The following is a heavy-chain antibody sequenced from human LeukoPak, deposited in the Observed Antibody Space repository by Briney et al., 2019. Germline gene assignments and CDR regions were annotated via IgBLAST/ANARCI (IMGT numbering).Heavy chain of an antibody. CDR2: ISWNSGSI. CDR3: AKDYRWASCCHNWFDS. J-gene: IGHJ5*01. Sequence: GRSLRLSCAASGFTFDDYAMHWVRQAPGKGLEWVSGISWNSGSIGYADSVKGRFTISRENAKNSLYLQMNSLRTEDTALYYCAKDYRWASCCHNWFDSWGQGTLVTVSS. CDR1: GFTFDDYA. V-gene: IGHV3-9*01. D-gene: IGHD5-24*01.